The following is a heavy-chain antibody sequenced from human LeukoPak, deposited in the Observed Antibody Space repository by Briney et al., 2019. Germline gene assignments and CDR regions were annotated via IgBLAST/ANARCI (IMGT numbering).Heavy chain of an antibody. CDR2: IYYSGST. CDR1: GGSISSYY. Sequence: KSSETLSLTCTVSGGSISSYYWSWIRQPPGKGLEWIGYIYYSGSTNYNPSLKSRVTISVDTSKNQFSLKLSSVTAADTAVYYCARDLKESRGFDLWGRGTLVTVSS. CDR3: ARDLKESRGFDL. V-gene: IGHV4-59*01. J-gene: IGHJ2*01.